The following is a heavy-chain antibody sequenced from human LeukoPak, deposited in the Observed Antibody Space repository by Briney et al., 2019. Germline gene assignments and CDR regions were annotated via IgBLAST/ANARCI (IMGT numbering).Heavy chain of an antibody. Sequence: SVKVSCKASGGTFSSYAISWVRQAPGQGLEWMGGIIPIFGTANYAQKFQGRATITADEYTSTANIELSRRRSEDKAVYYCARDAPDTEKVNSGYDTRPAYFDYWGQGTLVTVSS. CDR2: IIPIFGTA. J-gene: IGHJ4*02. V-gene: IGHV1-69*13. CDR3: ARDAPDTEKVNSGYDTRPAYFDY. CDR1: GGTFSSYA. D-gene: IGHD5-12*01.